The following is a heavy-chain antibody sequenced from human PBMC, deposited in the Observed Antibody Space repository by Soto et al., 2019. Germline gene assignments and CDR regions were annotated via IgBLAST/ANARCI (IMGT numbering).Heavy chain of an antibody. CDR2: ISAITNYK. V-gene: IGHV3-21*02. D-gene: IGHD3-22*01. J-gene: IGHJ4*02. CDR1: GLTLSSYG. CDR3: AGGSRDTSGYYDFDY. Sequence: EVQLVEAGGGLVKPGGSLRLSCAVSGLTLSSYGMTWVRQAPGKGLEWGSSISAITNYKYSADSLQSRFTISRDNAQNSLYLQMNSLRAEDTAVYYCAGGSRDTSGYYDFDYWGQGTLVTVSS.